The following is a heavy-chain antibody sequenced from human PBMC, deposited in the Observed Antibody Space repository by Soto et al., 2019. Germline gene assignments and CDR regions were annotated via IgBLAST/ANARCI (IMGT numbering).Heavy chain of an antibody. J-gene: IGHJ1*01. CDR2: IIPIFGTA. D-gene: IGHD6-13*01. CDR3: ADGYSSNRYYLQH. CDR1: GGTFSSYA. Sequence: SVKVSCKASGGTFSSYAISWVRQAPGQGLEWMGGIIPIFGTANYAQKFQGRVTITADESTSTAYMELSSLRSEDTAVYYCADGYSSNRYYLQHWGQGNLVTVSS. V-gene: IGHV1-69*13.